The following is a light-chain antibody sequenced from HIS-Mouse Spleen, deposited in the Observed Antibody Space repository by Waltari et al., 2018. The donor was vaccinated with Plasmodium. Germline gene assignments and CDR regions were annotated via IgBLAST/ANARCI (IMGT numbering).Light chain of an antibody. CDR1: ALPKQY. CDR2: EDS. Sequence: YELTPPPSVSVSPGQTARITCPGDALPKQYAYLYQQKSGQAPVLVLYEDSKRPPGIPEGFSGSSSGTMATLTISGAQVEDEADYYCYSTDSSGNHRVFGGGTKLTVL. CDR3: YSTDSSGNHRV. J-gene: IGLJ3*02. V-gene: IGLV3-10*01.